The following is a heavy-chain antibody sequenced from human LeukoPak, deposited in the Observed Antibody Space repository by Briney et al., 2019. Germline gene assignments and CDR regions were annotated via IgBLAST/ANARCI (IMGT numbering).Heavy chain of an antibody. CDR3: ARDWDSGYDSGPTFDY. CDR2: ISYDGSNK. J-gene: IGHJ4*02. V-gene: IGHV3-30*03. CDR1: GFTFSSYG. Sequence: PGRSLRLSCAASGFTFSSYGMHWVRQAPGKGLEWVAVISYDGSNKYYADSVKGRFTISRDNSRNTLYLQMNSLRAEDTAVYYCARDWDSGYDSGPTFDYWGQGTLVTVSS. D-gene: IGHD5-12*01.